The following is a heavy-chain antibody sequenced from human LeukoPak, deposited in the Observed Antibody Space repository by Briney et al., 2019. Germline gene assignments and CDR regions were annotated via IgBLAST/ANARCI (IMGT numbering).Heavy chain of an antibody. CDR1: GYTFTGYY. V-gene: IGHV1-2*02. CDR3: ARGLHTSGRQGAFDI. J-gene: IGHJ3*02. D-gene: IGHD6-19*01. Sequence: ASVKVSCKASGYTFTGYYMHWVRQAPGQGLEWMGWLNPNSGGTNYAQKFQGRVTMTRDTSISTAYMELSRLRSDDTAVYYCARGLHTSGRQGAFDIWGQGTMVTVSS. CDR2: LNPNSGGT.